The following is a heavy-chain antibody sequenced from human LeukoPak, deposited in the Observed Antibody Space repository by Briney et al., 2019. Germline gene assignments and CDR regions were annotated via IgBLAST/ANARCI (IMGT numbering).Heavy chain of an antibody. CDR2: IYYSGST. CDR1: GGSISSYY. J-gene: IGHJ4*02. D-gene: IGHD6-19*01. V-gene: IGHV4-59*01. CDR3: AREAPVAGPTFDY. Sequence: SETLSLTCTVSGGSISSYYWSWLRQPPGKGLEWIGYIYYSGSTNYNPSLKSRVTISVDTSKNQFSLKLSSVTAADTAVYYCAREAPVAGPTFDYWGQGTLVTVSS.